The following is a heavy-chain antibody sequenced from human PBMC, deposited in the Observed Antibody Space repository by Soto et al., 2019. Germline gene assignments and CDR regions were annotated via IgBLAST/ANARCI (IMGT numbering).Heavy chain of an antibody. CDR1: GFTFSGSA. J-gene: IGHJ6*02. CDR2: IRSKANSYAT. Sequence: EEQVLESGGGLAQPGGSLKLSCAASGFTFSGSAMHWVRQASGKGLEWVGRIRSKANSYATAYAASVKGRFTISRDDSKNTAYLQMNSLKTEDTAVYYCTRQEIAAAIYYYYGMDVWGQGTTVTVSS. CDR3: TRQEIAAAIYYYYGMDV. D-gene: IGHD6-13*01. V-gene: IGHV3-73*01.